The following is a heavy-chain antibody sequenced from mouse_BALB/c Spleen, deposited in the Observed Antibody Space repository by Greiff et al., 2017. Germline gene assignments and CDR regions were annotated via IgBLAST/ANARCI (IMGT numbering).Heavy chain of an antibody. V-gene: IGHV5-6-3*01. CDR3: ARERDYGSSYWYFDV. CDR1: GFTFSSYG. J-gene: IGHJ1*01. CDR2: INSNGGST. Sequence: EVQLVESGGGLVQPGGSLKLSCAASGFTFSSYGMSWVRQTPDKRLELVATINSNGGSTYYPDSVKGRFTISRDNAKNTLYLQMSSLKSEDTAMYYCARERDYGSSYWYFDVWGAGTTVTGSS. D-gene: IGHD1-1*01.